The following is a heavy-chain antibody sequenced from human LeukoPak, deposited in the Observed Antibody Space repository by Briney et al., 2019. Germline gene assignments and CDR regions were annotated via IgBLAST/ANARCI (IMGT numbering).Heavy chain of an antibody. CDR3: ARRMEDWFDP. V-gene: IGHV5-10-1*01. Sequence: GESLKISCKGSGYSFTSYWISWVRQMPGKGLEWMGRIDPSDSYTNYSPSFQGHVTISADKSISTAYLQWSSPKASDTAMYYCARRMEDWFDPWGQGTLVTVSS. CDR1: GYSFTSYW. CDR2: IDPSDSYT. D-gene: IGHD1-1*01. J-gene: IGHJ5*02.